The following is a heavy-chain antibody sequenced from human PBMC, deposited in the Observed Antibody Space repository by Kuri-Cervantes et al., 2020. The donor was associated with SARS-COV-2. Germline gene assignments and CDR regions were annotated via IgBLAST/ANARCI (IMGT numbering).Heavy chain of an antibody. J-gene: IGHJ3*02. Sequence: SGTLSLTCAVSGYSISSGYYWGWLRQPPGKGVGWVGFIYNRGSSYYNPSLRSRVTVSVDSSKNQFPLKLSAVTAADTAVYYCARRGVGCSSVAFDIWGQGTMVTVSS. CDR2: IYNRGSS. V-gene: IGHV4-38-2*01. D-gene: IGHD6-6*01. CDR3: ARRGVGCSSVAFDI. CDR1: GYSISSGYY.